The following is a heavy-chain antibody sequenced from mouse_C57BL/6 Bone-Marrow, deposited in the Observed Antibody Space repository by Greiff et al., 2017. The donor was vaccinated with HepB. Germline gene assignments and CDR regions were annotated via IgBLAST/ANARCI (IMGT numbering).Heavy chain of an antibody. J-gene: IGHJ1*03. D-gene: IGHD2-5*01. CDR1: GYAFSSSW. CDR3: ARRSNLPNWYFDV. CDR2: IYPGDGDT. Sequence: QVQLQQSGPELVKPGASVKISCKASGYAFSSSWMNWVKQRPGKGLEWIGRIYPGDGDTNYNGKFKGKATLTADKSSSTAYMQLSSLTSEDSAVYFCARRSNLPNWYFDVWGTGTTVTVSS. V-gene: IGHV1-82*01.